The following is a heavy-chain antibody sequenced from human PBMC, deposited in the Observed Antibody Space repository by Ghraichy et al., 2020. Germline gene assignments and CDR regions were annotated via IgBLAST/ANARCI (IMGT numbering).Heavy chain of an antibody. J-gene: IGHJ6*03. CDR3: AREYFYLDV. Sequence: GESLNISCAASGFAFSNYYMDWVRQAPGMGLEWVGRIRNKANSYTTDYAASVKGRFIISRDDSKLYLQMNSLKTEDTAVYYCAREYFYLDVWGKGTTVTVSS. CDR2: IRNKANSYTT. V-gene: IGHV3-72*01. CDR1: GFAFSNYY.